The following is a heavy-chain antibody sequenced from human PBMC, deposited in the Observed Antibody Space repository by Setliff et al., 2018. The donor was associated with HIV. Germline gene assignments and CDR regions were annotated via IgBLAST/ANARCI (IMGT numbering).Heavy chain of an antibody. D-gene: IGHD4-17*01. CDR1: GASISSQY. CDR3: ARRIYGNNPYFDY. J-gene: IGHJ4*02. V-gene: IGHV4-4*07. Sequence: ASETLSLTCIVSGASISSQYWSWIRQPAGKGLEWIGRVYSSGNTNYNPSFKSRVTMSVDTSQNQFSLKLSSVTAADTAIYYCARRIYGNNPYFDYWSQGTLVTVSS. CDR2: VYSSGNT.